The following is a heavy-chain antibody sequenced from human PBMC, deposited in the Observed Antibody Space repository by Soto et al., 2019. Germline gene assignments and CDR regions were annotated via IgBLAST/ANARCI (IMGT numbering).Heavy chain of an antibody. V-gene: IGHV4-30-2*01. CDR2: IYHSGST. CDR3: AGYSNSWSKYVKH. D-gene: IGHD6-13*01. Sequence: SETLSLTCAVSGGSISSGGYSWSWIRQPPGKGLEWIGYIYHSGSTYYNPSLKSRVTISVDRSKNQFSLKLSSVMAADTAVYYCAGYSNSWSKYVKHWGRGSLVTVSS. CDR1: GGSISSGGYS. J-gene: IGHJ1*01.